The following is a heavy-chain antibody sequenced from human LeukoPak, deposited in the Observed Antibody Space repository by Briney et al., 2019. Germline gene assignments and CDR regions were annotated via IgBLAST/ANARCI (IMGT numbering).Heavy chain of an antibody. J-gene: IGHJ3*02. Sequence: GGSLRLSCAVSGFTFSHYEMNWVRQAPGKGLEWISYISSSGGTIYYADSVKGRCTISRDNAKNSLSLQMNSLRAEDTAIYYCARETWHNDAFDIWGQGTMVTVSS. D-gene: IGHD1-14*01. CDR3: ARETWHNDAFDI. CDR2: ISSSGGTI. CDR1: GFTFSHYE. V-gene: IGHV3-48*03.